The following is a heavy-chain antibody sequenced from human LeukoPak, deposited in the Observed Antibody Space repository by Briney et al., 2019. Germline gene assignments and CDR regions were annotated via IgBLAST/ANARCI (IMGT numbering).Heavy chain of an antibody. Sequence: GESLKISCKGSGYSFTSYWIGWVRQMPGKGLEWMGIIYPDDSDTRYSPSFQGEVTISADKSISTAYLQWSSLKASDTAMYYCARRVVGAARAFDIWGQGTMVTVSS. CDR1: GYSFTSYW. CDR2: IYPDDSDT. J-gene: IGHJ3*02. D-gene: IGHD1-26*01. CDR3: ARRVVGAARAFDI. V-gene: IGHV5-51*01.